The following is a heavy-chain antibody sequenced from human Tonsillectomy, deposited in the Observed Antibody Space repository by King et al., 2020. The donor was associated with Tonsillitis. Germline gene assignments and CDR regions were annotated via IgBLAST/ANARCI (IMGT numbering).Heavy chain of an antibody. V-gene: IGHV5-51*01. CDR3: ARLVTGTTSGMDV. J-gene: IGHJ6*02. Sequence: VQLVESGAEVKKPGESLKISCKGSGYSFTSYWIGWVRLMPGKGLEWMGFIYPGDSDTRYSPSFQGQVTSAADKSISTAYLQWSSLKASDTAMYYCARLVTGTTSGMDVWGQGTTVTVSS. CDR1: GYSFTSYW. D-gene: IGHD1-7*01. CDR2: IYPGDSDT.